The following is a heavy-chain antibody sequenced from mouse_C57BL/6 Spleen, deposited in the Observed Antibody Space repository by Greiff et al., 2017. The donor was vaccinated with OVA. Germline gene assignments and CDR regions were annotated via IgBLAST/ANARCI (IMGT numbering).Heavy chain of an antibody. CDR2: IYPGNSDT. CDR1: GYTFTSYW. Sequence: EVQLQQSGTVLARPGASVKMSCKTSGYTFTSYWMHWVKQRPGQGLEWIGAIYPGNSDTSYNQKFKGKAKLTAVTSASTAYMELSSLTNEDSAVYYCTRLDGSTTVADYWGQGTTLTVSS. D-gene: IGHD1-1*01. V-gene: IGHV1-5*01. CDR3: TRLDGSTTVADY. J-gene: IGHJ2*01.